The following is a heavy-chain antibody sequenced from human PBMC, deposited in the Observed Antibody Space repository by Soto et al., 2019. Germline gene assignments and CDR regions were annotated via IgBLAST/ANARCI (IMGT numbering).Heavy chain of an antibody. J-gene: IGHJ3*02. CDR1: GGSITNYY. CDR3: TTEAYDNSGSLAFDI. CDR2: IFHTGTT. D-gene: IGHD3-22*01. V-gene: IGHV4-59*08. Sequence: PSETLSLTCTVSGGSITNYYYSWIRQPPGKGLEWIGYIFHTGTTSYNPSIKSRVTLSVDTSQSQFSLKLNSVTAADTAVYYCTTEAYDNSGSLAFDIWGPGTLVTVSS.